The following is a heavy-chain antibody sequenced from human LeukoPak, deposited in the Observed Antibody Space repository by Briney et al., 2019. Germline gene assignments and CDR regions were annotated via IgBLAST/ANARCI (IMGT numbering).Heavy chain of an antibody. V-gene: IGHV4-39*01. CDR1: GGSVSSSSYY. CDR2: IYYSGST. CDR3: ARHSGYSYGYAYYYYYMDV. D-gene: IGHD5-18*01. J-gene: IGHJ6*03. Sequence: SETLSLTCTVSGGSVSSSSYYWGWIRQPPGKGLEWIGSIYYSGSTYYNPSLKSRVTISVDPSKNQFSLKLSSVTAADTAVYYCARHSGYSYGYAYYYYYMDVWGKGTTVTVSS.